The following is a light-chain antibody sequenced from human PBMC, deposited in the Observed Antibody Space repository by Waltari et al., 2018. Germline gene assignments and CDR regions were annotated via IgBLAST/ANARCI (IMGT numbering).Light chain of an antibody. J-gene: IGLJ6*01. CDR2: VKV. V-gene: IGLV1-44*01. CDR1: NSNTGSHP. Sequence: QSILPQPPSVSGAPGQRVFISCSGSNSNTGSHPVIWYQHPPGAAPRLFIYVKVQRASGVPERVSGSKSGTSASLAISDLQFDDEADYYCASWDDSLSVNVFGSGTKVTVL. CDR3: ASWDDSLSVNV.